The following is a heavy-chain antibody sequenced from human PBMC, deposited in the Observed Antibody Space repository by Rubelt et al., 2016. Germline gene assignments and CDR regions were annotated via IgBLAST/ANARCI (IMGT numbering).Heavy chain of an antibody. CDR2: IYWGDDK. CDR1: GFSLSTGGVG. J-gene: IGHJ5*02. V-gene: IGHV2-5*02. D-gene: IGHD6-13*01. Sequence: QITLRESGPPLVKPTQTLTLTCTFSGFSLSTGGVGVGWIRQPPGKALEWLALIYWGDDKRYRPSLKSRLTITKGTSKNQVVLTMTNMDPVDTATYYCAHFDSPGIAAPSWGQGTPVTVSS. CDR3: AHFDSPGIAAPS.